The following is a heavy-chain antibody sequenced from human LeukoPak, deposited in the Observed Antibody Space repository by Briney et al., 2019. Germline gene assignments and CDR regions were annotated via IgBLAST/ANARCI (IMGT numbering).Heavy chain of an antibody. J-gene: IGHJ6*03. CDR1: GGSISSNF. CDR3: ARRVDTTRGYYYFYMDV. Sequence: SETLSLTCSVSGGSISSNFWDWFRQSPGKGLEWIGTIYDSGTKYYNPSLKSRVTISVDTSKNHLSLRLSSVTAADTAVYYCARRVDTTRGYYYFYMDVWGKGTTVTVSS. V-gene: IGHV4-39*02. CDR2: IYDSGTK. D-gene: IGHD5-18*01.